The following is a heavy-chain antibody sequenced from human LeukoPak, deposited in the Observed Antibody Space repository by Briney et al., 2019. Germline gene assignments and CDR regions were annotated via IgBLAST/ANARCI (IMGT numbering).Heavy chain of an antibody. Sequence: SETLSLTCTGSGGSISSYYWSWLRQPAGKGLEWIGRIYTSGSTNYNPSLKSRVTMSVDTSKNQFSLKLSSVTAADTAVYYCARGTSSGYYYSYDAFDIWGQGTMVTVSS. CDR1: GGSISSYY. V-gene: IGHV4-4*07. J-gene: IGHJ3*02. CDR2: IYTSGST. D-gene: IGHD3-22*01. CDR3: ARGTSSGYYYSYDAFDI.